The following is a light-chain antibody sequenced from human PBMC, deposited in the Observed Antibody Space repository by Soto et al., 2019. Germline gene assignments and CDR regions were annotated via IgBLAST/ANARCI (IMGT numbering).Light chain of an antibody. CDR2: DVS. CDR1: QNIDGY. J-gene: IGKJ3*01. CDR3: QQRSNWPPFFT. V-gene: IGKV3-11*01. Sequence: EIVLTQSPATLSLSPGESATLSCRASQNIDGYLAWYQHKPGQPPRLLIYDVSDRATGIPARFSGSGSGTDFTLTISSLEPEDFAIYYCQQRSNWPPFFTFGPGTKVDIK.